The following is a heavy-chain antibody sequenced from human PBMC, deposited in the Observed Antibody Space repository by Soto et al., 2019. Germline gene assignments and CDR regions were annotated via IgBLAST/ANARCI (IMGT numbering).Heavy chain of an antibody. CDR3: AKTPLTNVPRSSWFDP. Sequence: GGSLRLSCAASGFTFSCYAMSWVRQAPGEGLEWVSAISGSGDSTYYADSVKGRFTISRDNSKNTLYLQMNSLRAEDTAVYYCAKTPLTNVPRSSWFDPWGQGTLVTVPS. V-gene: IGHV3-23*01. CDR1: GFTFSCYA. J-gene: IGHJ5*02. CDR2: ISGSGDST. D-gene: IGHD6-19*01.